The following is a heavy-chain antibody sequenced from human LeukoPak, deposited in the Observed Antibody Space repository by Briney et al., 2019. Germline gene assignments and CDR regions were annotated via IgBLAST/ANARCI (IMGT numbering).Heavy chain of an antibody. J-gene: IGHJ4*02. D-gene: IGHD5-18*01. CDR1: GFTVSSNY. CDR2: IYPNGNT. CDR3: GRRGHGYGSPFDY. V-gene: IGHV3-66*04. Sequence: PGGSLRLSCAASGFTVSSNYMNWVRQAPGKGLEWVSMIYPNGNTFYTDSVKGRFTISRDNSKNTLDLQMNSLRAEDTAVYYCGRRGHGYGSPFDYWGQGTLVTVSS.